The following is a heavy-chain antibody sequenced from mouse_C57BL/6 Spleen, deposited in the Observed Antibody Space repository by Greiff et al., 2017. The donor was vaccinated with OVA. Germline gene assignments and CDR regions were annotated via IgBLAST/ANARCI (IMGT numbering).Heavy chain of an antibody. CDR1: GYTFTSYW. J-gene: IGHJ3*01. V-gene: IGHV1-52*01. CDR3: ASFYDGYGAY. Sequence: QVQLQQPGAELVRPGSSVKLSCKASGYTFTSYWMPWVKQRPIQGLEWIGNIDPSDSDTHYTHKFKDKGTLTVDKSSSTDYMQLSSLTSEDAAVYYCASFYDGYGAYWGQGTLVTVSA. CDR2: IDPSDSDT. D-gene: IGHD2-3*01.